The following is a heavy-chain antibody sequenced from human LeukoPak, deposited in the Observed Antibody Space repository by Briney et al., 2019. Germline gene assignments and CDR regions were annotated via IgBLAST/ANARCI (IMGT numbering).Heavy chain of an antibody. CDR2: INPNSGGT. J-gene: IGHJ4*02. CDR1: GYTFIGYY. Sequence: ASVKVSCKASGYTFIGYYMHWVRQAPGQGLEWMGWINPNSGGTDYEQKFQGRVTMTRDTSISTAYMELSRLRSDDTAVYYCARTSYYYDSSGYYPQWGQGTLVTVSS. D-gene: IGHD3-22*01. CDR3: ARTSYYYDSSGYYPQ. V-gene: IGHV1-2*02.